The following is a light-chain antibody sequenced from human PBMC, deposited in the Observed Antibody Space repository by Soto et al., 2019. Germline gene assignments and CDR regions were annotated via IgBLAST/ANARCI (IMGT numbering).Light chain of an antibody. J-gene: IGKJ1*01. CDR1: QSISSW. CDR3: QQYTCYSWT. CDR2: KAS. V-gene: IGKV1-5*03. Sequence: DIKMYKSPATVSASVRDRVTITCRASQSISSWLAWYQQKPGKAPRLLIYKASSLESGVPSRFSGSGSGTEFTLTISSLQPDDFAPYYCQQYTCYSWTFCQGTNVDNK.